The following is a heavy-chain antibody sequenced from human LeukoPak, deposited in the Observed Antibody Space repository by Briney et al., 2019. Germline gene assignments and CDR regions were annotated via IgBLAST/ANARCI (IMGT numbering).Heavy chain of an antibody. V-gene: IGHV3-23*01. CDR1: GFPFNIYT. J-gene: IGHJ4*02. D-gene: IGHD3-3*01. Sequence: GESLRLSCAASGFPFNIYTMYWVRQAPGKGLEWVSAISGSGGSTYYADSVKGRFTISRDNSKNTLYLQMNSLRAEDTAVYYCAKQEYYDFWSGYYPDYWGQGTLVTVSS. CDR2: ISGSGGST. CDR3: AKQEYYDFWSGYYPDY.